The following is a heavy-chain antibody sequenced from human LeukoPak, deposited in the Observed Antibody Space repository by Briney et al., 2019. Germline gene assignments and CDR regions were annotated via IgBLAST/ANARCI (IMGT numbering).Heavy chain of an antibody. D-gene: IGHD5-24*01. CDR3: ARVEKATLRGPFDY. CDR2: IIPIFGIA. CDR1: GGTFISYA. J-gene: IGHJ4*02. V-gene: IGHV1-69*04. Sequence: SVTVSCKASGGTFISYAISWVRQAPGQGLEWMGRIIPIFGIANYAQKFQGRVTITADKSTSTAYMELSSLRSEDTAVYYCARVEKATLRGPFDYWGQGTLVTVSS.